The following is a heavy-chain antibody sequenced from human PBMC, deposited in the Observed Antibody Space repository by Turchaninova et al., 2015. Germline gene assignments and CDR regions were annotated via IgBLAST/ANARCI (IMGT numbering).Heavy chain of an antibody. CDR2: INAGNGNT. D-gene: IGHD2-21*01. CDR1: GYTVTSDA. V-gene: IGHV1-3*01. CDR3: ALEPYGRYSLDY. J-gene: IGHJ4*02. Sequence: PGAEMQRPGAAVKVSCKAAGYTVTSDAMHWVRKAPGQRLEWMGWINAGNGNTKYSQKVQGRVTITRDTSASTAYMELSSLRSEDTAVYYCALEPYGRYSLDYWGQGTLVTVSS.